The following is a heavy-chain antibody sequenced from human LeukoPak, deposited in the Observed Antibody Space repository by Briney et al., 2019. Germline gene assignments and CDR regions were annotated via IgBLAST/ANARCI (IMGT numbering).Heavy chain of an antibody. V-gene: IGHV3-23*01. D-gene: IGHD6-13*01. CDR1: GFTFSSYA. CDR2: ISGSGGST. Sequence: PGGSLRLSCAASGFTFSSYAMSWVRQAPGKGLEWVSAISGSGGSTYYADSVKGRFTISRDNSKNTLYLQMNSLRAEDTAVYYCARLSLPGRLSSSWPIFDYWGQGTLVTVSS. J-gene: IGHJ4*02. CDR3: ARLSLPGRLSSSWPIFDY.